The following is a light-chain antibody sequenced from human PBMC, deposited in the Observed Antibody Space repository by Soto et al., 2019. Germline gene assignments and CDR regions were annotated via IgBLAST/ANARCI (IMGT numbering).Light chain of an antibody. CDR3: QQSYSTPYT. CDR2: AAS. CDR1: QSISSY. V-gene: IGKV1-39*01. J-gene: IGKJ2*01. Sequence: DIQMTQSPSSLSTSVGDRVTITCRASQSISSYLNWYQQKPGQAPKLLIYAASSLQSGVPSRFSGSASGTDFSLTISSLQPEDFATYYCQQSYSTPYTFGQGTKLEIK.